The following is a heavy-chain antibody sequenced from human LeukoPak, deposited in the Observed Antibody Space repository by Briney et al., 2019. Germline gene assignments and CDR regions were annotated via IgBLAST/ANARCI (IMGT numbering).Heavy chain of an antibody. CDR1: GFTFSSSW. CDR3: ARGPTNGQAFDY. Sequence: PGGSLRLSCAASGFTFSSSWMTWVRQAPGKGREWVASIREDGSEKTPVDSVKGRFTISRDNAKNSLYLQMERMRAEDTAVYYCARGPTNGQAFDYWGQGTLVSVSS. D-gene: IGHD2-8*01. J-gene: IGHJ4*02. V-gene: IGHV3-7*01. CDR2: IREDGSEK.